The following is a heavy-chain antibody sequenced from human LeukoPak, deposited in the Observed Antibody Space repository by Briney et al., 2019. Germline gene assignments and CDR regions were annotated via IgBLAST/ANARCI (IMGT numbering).Heavy chain of an antibody. V-gene: IGHV3-48*02. CDR3: ARDLFFDAY. CDR1: GLLFSSHS. J-gene: IGHJ4*02. D-gene: IGHD3-3*01. Sequence: GGSLRLSCAASSGLLFSSHSMNWVRQAPGKGLEWVSYISSSSSTIYYADSVKGRFTISRDNAKNSLYLQMNSLRDEDTAVYYCARDLFFDAYWGQGTLVTVSS. CDR2: ISSSSSTI.